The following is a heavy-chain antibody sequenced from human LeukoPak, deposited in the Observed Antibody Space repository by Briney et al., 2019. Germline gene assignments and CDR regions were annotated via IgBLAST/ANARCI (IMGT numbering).Heavy chain of an antibody. V-gene: IGHV3-23*01. J-gene: IGHJ4*02. Sequence: GGSPRLSCVASGFTFSDYAMSWVRQAPGKGLEWVSGISDSGGSTYYADSVKGRCTISRDNSKNTVSLQMNNLRAEDTAVYFCARHDSFIPYWGQGTLVTVTS. CDR2: ISDSGGST. CDR3: ARHDSFIPY. D-gene: IGHD3-16*02. CDR1: GFTFSDYA.